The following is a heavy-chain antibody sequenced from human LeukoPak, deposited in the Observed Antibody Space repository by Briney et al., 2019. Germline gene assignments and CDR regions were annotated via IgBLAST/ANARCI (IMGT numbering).Heavy chain of an antibody. J-gene: IGHJ3*02. V-gene: IGHV3-48*03. D-gene: IGHD3-22*01. CDR2: ISSSGYTI. CDR3: ARDRDSSGYYTDAFDI. CDR1: GFAFKSHE. Sequence: GGSLRLSCAASGFAFKSHEMNWVRQAPGKGLEWVSYISSSGYTIYYADSVKGRFTISRDNAKNSLYLQMNSLRAEDTAVYYCARDRDSSGYYTDAFDIWGQGTMVTVSS.